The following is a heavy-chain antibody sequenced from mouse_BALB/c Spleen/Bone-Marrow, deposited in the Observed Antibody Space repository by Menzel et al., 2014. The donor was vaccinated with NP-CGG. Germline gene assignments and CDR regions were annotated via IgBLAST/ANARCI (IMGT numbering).Heavy chain of an antibody. CDR1: GFTFSSYG. D-gene: IGHD2-3*01. CDR2: INSNGGST. V-gene: IGHV5-6-3*01. J-gene: IGHJ4*01. Sequence: VQRVESEGGLVQPGGSLKLSCAASGFTFSSYGMSWVRQTPDKRLELVATINSNGGSTYYPDSVKGRFTISRDNAKNTLYLQMSSLKSEDTAMYYCARERDGYFRDAMDYWGQGTSVTVSS. CDR3: ARERDGYFRDAMDY.